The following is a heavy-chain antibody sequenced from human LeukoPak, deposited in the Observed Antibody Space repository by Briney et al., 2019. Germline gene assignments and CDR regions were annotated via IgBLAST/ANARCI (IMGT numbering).Heavy chain of an antibody. V-gene: IGHV3-48*03. CDR1: GFTFSSYE. Sequence: GGSLRLSCAASGFTFSSYEMNWVRQAPGKGLEWVSYISSSGSTIYYADSVKGRFTISRDNAKNSLFLQMNSLRAEDTAVYYCAREVAYDYGDYWGQGTLVTVSS. D-gene: IGHD3-10*01. CDR2: ISSSGSTI. CDR3: AREVAYDYGDY. J-gene: IGHJ4*02.